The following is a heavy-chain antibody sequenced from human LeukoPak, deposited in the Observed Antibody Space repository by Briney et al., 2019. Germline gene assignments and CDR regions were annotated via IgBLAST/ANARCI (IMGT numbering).Heavy chain of an antibody. CDR3: ARRVDGYLTGYFDY. D-gene: IGHD2-21*02. J-gene: IGHJ4*02. Sequence: SETLSLTCTVSGDSMNPYYWSWIRQPPGKGLEWIGYMSYSGSTNYNPSLKSRVTISVDTSKNQFSLKLSSVTAADTAVYFCARRVDGYLTGYFDYWGQGTLVTVSS. V-gene: IGHV4-59*01. CDR1: GDSMNPYY. CDR2: MSYSGST.